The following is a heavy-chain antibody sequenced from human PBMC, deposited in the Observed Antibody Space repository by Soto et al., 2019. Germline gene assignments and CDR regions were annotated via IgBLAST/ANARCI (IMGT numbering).Heavy chain of an antibody. CDR3: ARSRSGIYYYFDN. J-gene: IGHJ4*02. CDR1: AGSISSTTHY. D-gene: IGHD3-3*02. CDR2: IYYIGST. Sequence: LSLTCTVSAGSISSTTHYWGWIRQPPGKGLEWIGSIYYIGSTYYNPSLKSRVTISVDTSKNQFSLKLSSVTAADTAVYYCARSRSGIYYYFDNWGQGTLVTVSS. V-gene: IGHV4-39*01.